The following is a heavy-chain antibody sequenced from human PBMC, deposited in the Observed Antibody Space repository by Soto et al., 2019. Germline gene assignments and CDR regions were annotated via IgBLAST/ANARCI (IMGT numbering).Heavy chain of an antibody. D-gene: IGHD3-22*01. V-gene: IGHV3-21*01. CDR1: GFSFSSYG. CDR3: ATEGYYYDSSGYKTASAPYAFDI. CDR2: ISISGSYI. Sequence: PGGSLRLSCAASGFSFSSYGMNWVRQAPGKGLEWVSSISISGSYISYADSVKGRFTISRDNSKNTLYLQMNSLRAEDTAVYYCATEGYYYDSSGYKTASAPYAFDIWGQGTMVTVSS. J-gene: IGHJ3*02.